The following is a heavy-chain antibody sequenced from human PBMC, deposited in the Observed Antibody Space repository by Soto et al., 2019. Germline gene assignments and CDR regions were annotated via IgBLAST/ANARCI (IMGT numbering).Heavy chain of an antibody. J-gene: IGHJ4*02. CDR2: IVVGSGNT. CDR3: AVSEGKAAAGLYVSY. Sequence: SVKVSCKASGFTFTSSAVQWVRQARGQRLEWIGWIVVGSGNTNYAQKFQERVTITRDMSTSTAYMELSSLRSEDTAVYYCAVSEGKAAAGLYVSYWGQGTLVTVSS. D-gene: IGHD6-13*01. CDR1: GFTFTSSA. V-gene: IGHV1-58*01.